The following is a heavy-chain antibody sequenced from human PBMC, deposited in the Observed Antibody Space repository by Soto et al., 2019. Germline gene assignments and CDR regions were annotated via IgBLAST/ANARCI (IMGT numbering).Heavy chain of an antibody. Sequence: EVQLVESAGGLVKPGGSLRLSCVGPGFLFNEPGRTWVRQAPGEGLEWVGRIKTSAGGGATDYAAPVQGRFTISRDDSKNALYLHMNSLRTEDTAIYYCTTGSVEGIWGQGTTVTVSS. CDR1: GFLFNEPG. J-gene: IGHJ6*02. D-gene: IGHD2-15*01. V-gene: IGHV3-15*07. CDR3: TTGSVEGI. CDR2: IKTSAGGGAT.